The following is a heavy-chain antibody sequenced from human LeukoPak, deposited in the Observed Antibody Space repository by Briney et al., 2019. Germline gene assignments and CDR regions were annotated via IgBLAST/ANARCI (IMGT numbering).Heavy chain of an antibody. Sequence: SETLSLTCTVSGGSIRSDYWSWIRQPPGKGLEWIGYMYYSGSTKYNPSLKSRATISVDTSKNQFSLKLSSVTAADTAVYYCARDSSDSSGYYYGLAFDIWGQGTMVTVSS. CDR2: MYYSGST. J-gene: IGHJ3*02. V-gene: IGHV4-59*01. D-gene: IGHD3-22*01. CDR1: GGSIRSDY. CDR3: ARDSSDSSGYYYGLAFDI.